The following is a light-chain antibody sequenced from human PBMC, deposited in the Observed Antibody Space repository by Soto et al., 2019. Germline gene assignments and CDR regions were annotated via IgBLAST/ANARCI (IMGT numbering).Light chain of an antibody. CDR2: AAS. Sequence: EIVLTQSPATLSLSPGERVTISFSERQNVSPYLAWYQQKPGQAPILLIYAASDRATGIPARFGGSGSGTDFTHAYSSPEPGDSEVYYWHQRTDWVSFCPGTTVDI. CDR3: HQRTDWVS. V-gene: IGKV3-11*01. J-gene: IGKJ3*01. CDR1: QNVSPY.